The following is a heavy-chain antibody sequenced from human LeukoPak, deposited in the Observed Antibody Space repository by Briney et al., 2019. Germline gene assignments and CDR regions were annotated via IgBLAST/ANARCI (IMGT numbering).Heavy chain of an antibody. D-gene: IGHD5/OR15-5a*01. V-gene: IGHV4-4*07. Sequence: SETLSLTCTISGGSISRYSWSWIRQPAGKGLEWIGRIYTSGSTNYNPSLKSRVTMSVDTSKNQFSLKLSSVTAADTAVYYCARDRLDGLKHNNWFDPWGQGTLVTVSS. CDR1: GGSISRYS. CDR3: ARDRLDGLKHNNWFDP. J-gene: IGHJ5*02. CDR2: IYTSGST.